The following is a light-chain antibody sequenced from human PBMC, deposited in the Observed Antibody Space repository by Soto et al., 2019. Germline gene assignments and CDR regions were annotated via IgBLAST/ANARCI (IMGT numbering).Light chain of an antibody. CDR1: QGLVHNDGNTY. Sequence: DIVLTQTPLSSPGTLGQPASISCRSSQGLVHNDGNTYLSWLQQRPGQPPRLLIYKISIRFSGVPDRFSGSGAGTDFTQKISRVEAEDVGVYYCMQETRCPYTFGQGTRLEIK. CDR2: KIS. CDR3: MQETRCPYT. V-gene: IGKV2-24*01. J-gene: IGKJ2*01.